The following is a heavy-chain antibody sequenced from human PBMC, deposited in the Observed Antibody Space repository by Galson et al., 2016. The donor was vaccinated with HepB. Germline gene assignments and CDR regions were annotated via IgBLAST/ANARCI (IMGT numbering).Heavy chain of an antibody. J-gene: IGHJ4*02. CDR3: AYRRRSCANGVCYVESFDY. V-gene: IGHV2-5*01. CDR1: GVSLSTSEVC. CDR2: SDWNDNT. D-gene: IGHD2-8*01. Sequence: PSQVKPTQILTLSCASSGVSLSTSEVCVGWTRRPPGKALEWLAPSDWNDNTAYSSPQRGILTSTKDTSTNLVLLRMTNLDPVDTATYYCAYRRRSCANGVCYVESFDYWGQGTLVTVSS.